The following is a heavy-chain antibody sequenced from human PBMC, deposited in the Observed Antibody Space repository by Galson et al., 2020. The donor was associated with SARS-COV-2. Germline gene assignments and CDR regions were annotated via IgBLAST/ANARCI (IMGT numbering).Heavy chain of an antibody. CDR2: ISAGGGTT. CDR3: ASVATRMVVATLDN. D-gene: IGHD5-12*01. V-gene: IGHV3-23*01. J-gene: IGHJ4*02. CDR1: GFTFSNYA. Sequence: GGSLRLSCAASGFTFSNYAMTWVRQAPGKGLEWVSTISAGGGTTFYADSVKGRFTISRDNSMNTLFLRMSGLRADDAAVYYCASVATRMVVATLDNWGEEVLVTVSS.